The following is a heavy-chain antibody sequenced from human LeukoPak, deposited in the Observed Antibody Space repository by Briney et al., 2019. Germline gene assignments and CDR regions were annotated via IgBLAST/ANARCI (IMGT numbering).Heavy chain of an antibody. Sequence: ASVKVSCKASGYTFTGYYMHWVRQAPGQGLEWMGWINPNSGGTNYAQKFQGWVTMTRDTSISTAYMELSRLRSDDTAVYYCARAYYYDSSGYPDGFDPWGQGTLVTVSS. D-gene: IGHD3-22*01. CDR3: ARAYYYDSSGYPDGFDP. J-gene: IGHJ5*02. CDR1: GYTFTGYY. V-gene: IGHV1-2*04. CDR2: INPNSGGT.